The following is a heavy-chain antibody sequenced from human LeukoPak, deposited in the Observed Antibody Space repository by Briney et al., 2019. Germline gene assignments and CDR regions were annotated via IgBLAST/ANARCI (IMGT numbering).Heavy chain of an antibody. J-gene: IGHJ4*02. D-gene: IGHD1-14*01. Sequence: PSETLSLTCTVSGGSISSYYWSWMRQPAGKALEGIGRIYPSGSTNYNPSLKSRVTMSVDTSQNQFSLKMTSVTAADTAVYYCARGASTTWPGNFDYWGQGTLVTVSS. V-gene: IGHV4-4*07. CDR2: IYPSGST. CDR3: ARGASTTWPGNFDY. CDR1: GGSISSYY.